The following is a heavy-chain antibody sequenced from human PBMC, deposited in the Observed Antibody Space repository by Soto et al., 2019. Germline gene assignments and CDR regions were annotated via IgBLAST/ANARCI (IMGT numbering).Heavy chain of an antibody. D-gene: IGHD3-10*01. CDR1: GFTFSSYW. Sequence: EVQLVESGGGLVQPGGSLRPSCAASGFTFSSYWMSWVRQAPGKGLEWVANIKQDGSEKYYVDSVKGRFTIPRDNAKNSLYLQMNSLRAEDTAVYYCARDLGSSSYFDYWGQGTLVTVSS. CDR3: ARDLGSSSYFDY. CDR2: IKQDGSEK. J-gene: IGHJ4*02. V-gene: IGHV3-7*03.